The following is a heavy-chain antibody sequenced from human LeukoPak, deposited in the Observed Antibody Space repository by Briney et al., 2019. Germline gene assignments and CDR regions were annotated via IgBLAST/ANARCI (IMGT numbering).Heavy chain of an antibody. D-gene: IGHD2-2*01. J-gene: IGHJ6*03. V-gene: IGHV1-2*02. Sequence: GASVKVSCKASGYTFTGYYMHWVRQAPGQGLEWMGWINPNSGGTNYAQKFQGRVTMTRDTSISTAYMELSRLRSDDTAVCYCARDGDIVVVPAAITYYYYMDVWGKGTTVTVSS. CDR3: ARDGDIVVVPAAITYYYYMDV. CDR2: INPNSGGT. CDR1: GYTFTGYY.